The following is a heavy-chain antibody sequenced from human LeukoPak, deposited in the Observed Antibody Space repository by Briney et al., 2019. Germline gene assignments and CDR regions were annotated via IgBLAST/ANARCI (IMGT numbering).Heavy chain of an antibody. V-gene: IGHV3-48*03. CDR3: ARMRPDLDY. CDR2: ISSSGSTI. D-gene: IGHD6-6*01. J-gene: IGHJ4*02. CDR1: GFSFSSYE. Sequence: GGSLRLSCEGSGFSFSSYEMNWVRQAPGKGLEWVSYISSSGSTIYYADSVKGRFTISRDNAKNSLYLQMNGLRVEDTAVYYCARMRPDLDYWGQGTLVTVSS.